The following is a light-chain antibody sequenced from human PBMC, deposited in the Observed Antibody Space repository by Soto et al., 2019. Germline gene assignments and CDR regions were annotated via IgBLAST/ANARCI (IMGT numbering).Light chain of an antibody. J-gene: IGLJ2*01. CDR2: EVI. CDR3: CSYAGSGTLL. V-gene: IGLV2-23*02. CDR1: SSDVGSYNL. Sequence: QSALTQPASVSGSPGQSITLSCTGASSDVGSYNLVSWYQRHPGKAPKLMIYEVIKRPSGVSNRFSGSKSGNTAFLAISGLQTADEADYYCCSYAGSGTLLFGGGTKLTVL.